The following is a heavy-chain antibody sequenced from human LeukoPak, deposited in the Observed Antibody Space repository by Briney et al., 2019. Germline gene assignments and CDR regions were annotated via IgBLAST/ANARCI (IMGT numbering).Heavy chain of an antibody. J-gene: IGHJ3*02. CDR3: ARGGYYDSSSYPHFWKTNTDSFDI. Sequence: GGSLRLSCAASGFIFDNYAMHWVRQAPGQGLDWVAVISYDASFQYYADSVKGRFTISRDSFKKTLYLEMYSLKAEDTALYYCARGGYYDSSSYPHFWKTNTDSFDIWGRGTMVTVSS. D-gene: IGHD3-22*01. V-gene: IGHV3-30*04. CDR2: ISYDASFQ. CDR1: GFIFDNYA.